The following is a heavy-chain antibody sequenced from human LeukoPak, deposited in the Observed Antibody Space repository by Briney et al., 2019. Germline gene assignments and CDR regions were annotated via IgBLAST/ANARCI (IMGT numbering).Heavy chain of an antibody. CDR2: IWYDGSNK. J-gene: IGHJ5*02. Sequence: GGSLRLSCAASGFTFSSYAMHWVRQAPGKGLEWVAVIWYDGSNKYYADSVKGRFTISRDNSKNTLYLQMNSLRAEDTAVYYCAKDDGIAAAGSSSWGQGTLVTVSS. CDR1: GFTFSSYA. CDR3: AKDDGIAAAGSSS. V-gene: IGHV3-33*06. D-gene: IGHD6-13*01.